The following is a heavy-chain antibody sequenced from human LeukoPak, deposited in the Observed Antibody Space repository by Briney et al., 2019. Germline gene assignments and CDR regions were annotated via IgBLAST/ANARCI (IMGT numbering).Heavy chain of an antibody. CDR2: IYYSGTT. CDR1: GGSISGYY. D-gene: IGHD6-19*01. J-gene: IGHJ4*02. Sequence: PSETLSLTCTVTGGSISGYYWSWIRQPSGKGLEWIGFIYYSGTTNYNPSLKSRVTVSVDTSKNQFSLMLSSVTAADTAVYYCARMTSYSSGCYFDYWGQGTLVTVSS. V-gene: IGHV4-59*01. CDR3: ARMTSYSSGCYFDY.